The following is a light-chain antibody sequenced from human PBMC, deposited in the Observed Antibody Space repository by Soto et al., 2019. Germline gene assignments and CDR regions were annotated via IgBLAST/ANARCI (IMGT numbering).Light chain of an antibody. CDR2: KAS. J-gene: IGKJ1*01. Sequence: DIQMTQSPSTLSGSVGDRVTITCRASQTISSWLAWYQQKPGKAPKLLIYKASTLKSGVPSRFSGSGSGTEFTLTISSLQPDDFATYYCQHYNSYSWVFGQGTKGGYQ. CDR1: QTISSW. V-gene: IGKV1-5*03. CDR3: QHYNSYSWV.